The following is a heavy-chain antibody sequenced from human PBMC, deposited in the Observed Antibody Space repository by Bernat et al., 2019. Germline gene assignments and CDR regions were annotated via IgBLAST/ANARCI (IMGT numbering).Heavy chain of an antibody. J-gene: IGHJ5*02. Sequence: QITLKESGPTLVKPTQTLTLTCTFSGFSLSTSGVGVGWIRQPPGKALEWLALIYWDDDKRYSPSLKSRLTITKDTSKNQVVLTMTNMDPVDTATYYCAHTVPYYSDSSGYYDWFDPWGQGTLVTVSS. CDR3: AHTVPYYSDSSGYYDWFDP. D-gene: IGHD3-22*01. CDR2: IYWDDDK. CDR1: GFSLSTSGVG. V-gene: IGHV2-5*02.